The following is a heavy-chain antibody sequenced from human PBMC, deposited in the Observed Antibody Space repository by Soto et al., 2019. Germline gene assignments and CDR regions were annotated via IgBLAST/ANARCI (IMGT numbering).Heavy chain of an antibody. CDR3: ARDLGSFYYAAGP. CDR1: GYTFINYH. J-gene: IGHJ5*02. CDR2: MDPKSGKT. V-gene: IGHV1-8*02. D-gene: IGHD3-22*01. Sequence: QVQLVQSGAEVKRPGASVRVSCKASGYTFINYHINWVRQATGQGLEWMGYMDPKSGKTGYAQKFQSSVTMTTDTSISTAYLELSSLRSEDTAEYFCARDLGSFYYAAGPWGQGTLVTVSS.